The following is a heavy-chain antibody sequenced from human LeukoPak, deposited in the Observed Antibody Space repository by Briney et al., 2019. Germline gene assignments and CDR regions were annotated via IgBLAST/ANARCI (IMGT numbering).Heavy chain of an antibody. CDR2: IYYSGST. CDR3: ARSVEMATIPFDS. Sequence: SETLSLTCTVSGGSISSYYWTWIRQPPGKGLEWIGYIYYSGSTNYNPSLKSRVTMSVDMSKSQFSLKLSSVTAADTAVYYCARSVEMATIPFDSWGRGTLVTVFS. V-gene: IGHV4-59*08. D-gene: IGHD5-24*01. J-gene: IGHJ4*02. CDR1: GGSISSYY.